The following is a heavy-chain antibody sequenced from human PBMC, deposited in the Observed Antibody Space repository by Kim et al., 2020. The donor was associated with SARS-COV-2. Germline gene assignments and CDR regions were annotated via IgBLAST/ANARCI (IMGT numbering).Heavy chain of an antibody. CDR1: GFTFSSYG. J-gene: IGHJ4*02. Sequence: GSLRLSCAASGFTFSSYGMHWVRQAPGKGLEWVAVIWYDGSNKYYADSVKGRFTISRDNSKNTLYLQMNSLRAEDTAVYYCARDGHYYDSSGLGYWGQGTLVTVSS. D-gene: IGHD3-22*01. V-gene: IGHV3-33*01. CDR3: ARDGHYYDSSGLGY. CDR2: IWYDGSNK.